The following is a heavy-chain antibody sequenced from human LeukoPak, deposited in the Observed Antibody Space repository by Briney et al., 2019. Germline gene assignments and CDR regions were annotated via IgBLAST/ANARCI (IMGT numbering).Heavy chain of an antibody. J-gene: IGHJ4*02. CDR3: ARLTPLGYDSPPE. CDR2: IYYSGST. Sequence: PSETLSLTCTVSGGSISSYYWSWIRQPPGKGLEWIGYIYYSGSTNYNPSLKSRVTISVDTSKNQFSLKLSSVTAADTAVYYCARLTPLGYDSPPEWGQGTLVTVSS. D-gene: IGHD3-22*01. V-gene: IGHV4-59*08. CDR1: GGSISSYY.